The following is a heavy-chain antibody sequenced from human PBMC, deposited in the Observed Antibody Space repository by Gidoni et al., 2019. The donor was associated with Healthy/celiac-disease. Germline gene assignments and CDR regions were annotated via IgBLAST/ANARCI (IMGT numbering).Heavy chain of an antibody. CDR1: GFTFNNAW. CDR3: TTTITIPRQGP. Sequence: EVQLVESGGGLVTPGGSLRLSCAASGFTFNNAWMSWVRQAPGKGMEGVGSIKSKTDGGTTDYAAPVKGRFTISRDDSKNTLYLQMNSLKTEDTAVYYCTTTITIPRQGPWGQGTLVTVSS. V-gene: IGHV3-15*01. J-gene: IGHJ5*02. CDR2: IKSKTDGGTT. D-gene: IGHD3-3*01.